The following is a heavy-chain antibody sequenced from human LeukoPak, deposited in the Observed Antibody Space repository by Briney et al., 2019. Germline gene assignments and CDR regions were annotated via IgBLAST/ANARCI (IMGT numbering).Heavy chain of an antibody. CDR1: GFNISDFW. Sequence: PGGSLRLSCAASGFNISDFWMTWVRQAPGKGLEWVANIKEDGTEKHLVDSVKGRFTISRVNTKNLLYLQMNSLRGDDTATYYCVRESRPGGAMGLYHNFDYWGQGTLVAVSS. V-gene: IGHV3-7*01. CDR3: VRESRPGGAMGLYHNFDY. J-gene: IGHJ4*02. CDR2: IKEDGTEK. D-gene: IGHD3-16*01.